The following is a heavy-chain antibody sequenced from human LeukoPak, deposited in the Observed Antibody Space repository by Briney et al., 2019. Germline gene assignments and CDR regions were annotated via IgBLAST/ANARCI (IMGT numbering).Heavy chain of an antibody. CDR2: IIPIFGTA. CDR1: GGTFSSYA. D-gene: IGHD3-3*01. J-gene: IGHJ5*02. V-gene: IGHV1-69*05. Sequence: SVKVSCKASGGTFSSYAISWVRQAPGQGLEWMGGIIPIFGTANYAQKFQGRVTVTTDESTSTAYMELSSLRSEDTAVYYCARVATIFGENWFDPWGQGTLVTVSS. CDR3: ARVATIFGENWFDP.